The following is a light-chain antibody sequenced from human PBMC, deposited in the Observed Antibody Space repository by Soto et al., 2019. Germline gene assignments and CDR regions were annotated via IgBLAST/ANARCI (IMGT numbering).Light chain of an antibody. CDR1: SSNIGAGYD. V-gene: IGLV1-40*01. CDR3: QSYDSRLSGSV. J-gene: IGLJ7*01. Sequence: QSVLTQPPSVSGAPGQRVTISGTGSSSNIGAGYDVHWYQQLPGTAPKLLIYGNSNRPSGVPDRFSGSKSGTSASLAITGLQAEDEADYYCQSYDSRLSGSVFGGGTLLTVL. CDR2: GNS.